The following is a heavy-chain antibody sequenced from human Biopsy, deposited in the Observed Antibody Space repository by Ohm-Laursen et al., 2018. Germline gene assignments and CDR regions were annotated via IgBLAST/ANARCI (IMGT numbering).Heavy chain of an antibody. J-gene: IGHJ5*02. D-gene: IGHD3-3*01. CDR1: GASMTDYF. CDR3: ARTPRDSFWSGSYKRGLWFDP. CDR2: AYPSGTT. Sequence: SQTLSLTCSVSGASMTDYFWSWIWQPAGKGLEWIGRAYPSGTTYYNPSLKSRVTISKDTSKNQFSLQVNSVTAADTAVYYCARTPRDSFWSGSYKRGLWFDPWGQGTLVIVSS. V-gene: IGHV4-4*07.